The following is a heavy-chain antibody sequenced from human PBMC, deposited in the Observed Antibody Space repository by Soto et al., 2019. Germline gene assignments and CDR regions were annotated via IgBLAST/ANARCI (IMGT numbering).Heavy chain of an antibody. CDR2: IYYSGSN. Sequence: SETLSLTCTVSGGSISSGDYYWSWIRQPPGKGLEWIGYIYYSGSNYYNPSLKSRVTISVETSKNQFSLKLSSVTAADTAVYYCARDHIVVVPAAIEWYYYYYGMDVWGKGTTVTVSS. CDR3: ARDHIVVVPAAIEWYYYYYGMDV. D-gene: IGHD2-2*02. CDR1: GGSISSGDYY. J-gene: IGHJ6*04. V-gene: IGHV4-30-4*01.